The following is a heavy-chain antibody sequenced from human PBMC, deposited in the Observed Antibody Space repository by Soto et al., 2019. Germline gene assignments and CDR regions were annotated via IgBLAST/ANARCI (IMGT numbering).Heavy chain of an antibody. Sequence: QLQLQESGSGLVKPSQTLSLTCAVSGGSISSGGYSWSWIRQPPGKGLEWIGYIYHSGSTYYNPSLKGRVTISVARSKNQFSLKLSSVTAADTAVYYCARVAYCGGDCYRGFDPWGQGTLVTVSS. D-gene: IGHD2-21*02. V-gene: IGHV4-30-2*01. CDR1: GGSISSGGYS. J-gene: IGHJ5*02. CDR3: ARVAYCGGDCYRGFDP. CDR2: IYHSGST.